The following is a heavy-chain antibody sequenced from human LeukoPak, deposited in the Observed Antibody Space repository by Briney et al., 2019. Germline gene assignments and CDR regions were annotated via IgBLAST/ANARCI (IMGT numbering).Heavy chain of an antibody. CDR3: ARHGDYGDYAFDY. D-gene: IGHD4-17*01. CDR1: GGSISSSNW. V-gene: IGHV4-4*02. Sequence: PSETLSLTCAVSGGSISSSNWWSWVRQPPGKGLEWIGEIYHSGSTNYNPSLKSRVTISVDKSKNQFSLKLSSVTAAGTAVYYCARHGDYGDYAFDYWGQGTLVTVSS. CDR2: IYHSGST. J-gene: IGHJ4*02.